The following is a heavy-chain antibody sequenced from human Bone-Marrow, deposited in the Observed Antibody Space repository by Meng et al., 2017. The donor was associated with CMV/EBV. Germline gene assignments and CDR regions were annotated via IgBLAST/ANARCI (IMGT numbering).Heavy chain of an antibody. V-gene: IGHV3-74*01. CDR3: ARDPIQYSSSWFYYYYGMDV. J-gene: IGHJ6*02. CDR1: GFTFSSYW. D-gene: IGHD6-13*01. CDR2: INSDGSST. Sequence: GSLKISCAASGFTFSSYWMHWVRQAPGKGLVWVSRINSDGSSTSYADSVKGRFTISRDNAKNTLYLQMNSLRAEDTAVYYCARDPIQYSSSWFYYYYGMDVWGPGNTVNVSS.